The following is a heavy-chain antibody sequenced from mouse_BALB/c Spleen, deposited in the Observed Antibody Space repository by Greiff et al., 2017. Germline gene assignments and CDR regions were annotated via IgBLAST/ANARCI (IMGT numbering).Heavy chain of an antibody. CDR2: IYPGNVNT. Sequence: VQLQQSGPELVKPGASVRISCKASGYTFTSYYIHWVKQRPGQGLEWIGWIYPGNVNTKYNEKFKGKATLTADKSSSTAYMQLSSLTSEDSAVYFCAREGYGNYYYFDYWGQGTTLTVSS. CDR1: GYTFTSYY. D-gene: IGHD2-10*02. J-gene: IGHJ2*01. CDR3: AREGYGNYYYFDY. V-gene: IGHV1S56*01.